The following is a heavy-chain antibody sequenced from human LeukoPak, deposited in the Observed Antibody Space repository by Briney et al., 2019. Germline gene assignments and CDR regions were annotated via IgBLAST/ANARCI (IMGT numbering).Heavy chain of an antibody. V-gene: IGHV1-18*01. D-gene: IGHD1-26*01. CDR1: GYTFTSYG. CDR3: ARDGELGSYHYYFDY. J-gene: IGHJ4*02. Sequence: ASVKVSCKVSGYTFTSYGISWVRQAPGQGLEWMGWISAYNGNTNYAQKLQGRVTMTTDTSTSTAYMELRSLRSDDTAVYYCARDGELGSYHYYFDYWGQGTLVTVSS. CDR2: ISAYNGNT.